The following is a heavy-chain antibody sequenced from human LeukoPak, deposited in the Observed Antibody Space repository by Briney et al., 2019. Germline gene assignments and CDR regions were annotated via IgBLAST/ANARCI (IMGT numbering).Heavy chain of an antibody. V-gene: IGHV1-46*01. CDR2: INPRYGST. D-gene: IGHD5-24*01. CDR3: AREEARDGSTGYYFDY. CDR1: GYTFSNYH. Sequence: ASVKVSCKASGYTFSNYHIHWVRQAPGQGIEWMGIINPRYGSTTYAQNFQGRVTMTRDMSTSTVYMELSSLRSEGTAVYYCAREEARDGSTGYYFDYWGQGTLLTVSS. J-gene: IGHJ4*02.